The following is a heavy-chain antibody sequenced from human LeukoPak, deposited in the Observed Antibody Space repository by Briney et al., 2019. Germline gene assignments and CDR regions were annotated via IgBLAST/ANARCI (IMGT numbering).Heavy chain of an antibody. CDR2: VSPYNGNT. Sequence: ASVKVSCKTSGYTFTDYDITWVRQAPGQGLEWMGRVSPYNGNTYYSQRFRGRVTISEDTSTGTAYMDLRNMRDDDTAMYYCARNGRVRRVVKDLFEYWGQGTLVAVSS. J-gene: IGHJ4*02. D-gene: IGHD3-10*01. CDR1: GYTFTDYD. CDR3: ARNGRVRRVVKDLFEY. V-gene: IGHV1-18*01.